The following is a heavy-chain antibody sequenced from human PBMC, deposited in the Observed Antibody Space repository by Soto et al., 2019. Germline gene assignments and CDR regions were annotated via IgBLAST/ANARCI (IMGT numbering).Heavy chain of an antibody. CDR3: ARHTPTTVRAFDI. J-gene: IGHJ3*02. Sequence: SETLSLTCTVSGGSISSSSYYWGWIRQPPGKGLEWIGSIYYSGSTYYNPSLKSRVTISVDTSKNQFSLKLSSVTAADTAVYYCARHTPTTVRAFDIWGQGTMVTVSS. D-gene: IGHD4-17*01. CDR2: IYYSGST. V-gene: IGHV4-39*01. CDR1: GGSISSSSYY.